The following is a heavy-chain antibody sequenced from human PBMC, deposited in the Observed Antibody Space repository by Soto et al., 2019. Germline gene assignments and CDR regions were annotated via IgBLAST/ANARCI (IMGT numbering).Heavy chain of an antibody. CDR3: ARLPYSSVSLYLFDF. Sequence: PVGSLRLSCTASGFTFSNYAVSWVRQAPGRGLEWVASISDKSGSTKYADSVKDRFSISRDNSRSTLFLYVNSLRAEDTAMYYCARLPYSSVSLYLFDFWGQGTPVTVSS. CDR1: GFTFSNYA. CDR2: ISDKSGST. J-gene: IGHJ4*02. D-gene: IGHD2-8*01. V-gene: IGHV3-23*01.